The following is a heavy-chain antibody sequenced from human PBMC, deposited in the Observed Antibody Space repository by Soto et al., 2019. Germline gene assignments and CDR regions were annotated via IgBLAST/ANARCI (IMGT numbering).Heavy chain of an antibody. V-gene: IGHV3-48*01. CDR2: ISSSSSTI. J-gene: IGHJ4*02. D-gene: IGHD2-21*01. CDR1: GFTFSSYS. CDR3: ARDRPFRSLAS. Sequence: EVQLVESGGGLVQPGGSLRLSCAASGFTFSSYSMNWVRQAPGKGLEWVSYISSSSSTIYYADSVKGRFTISRDNAKNSLYLKRNSRRAENTAVYYGARDRPFRSLASWGQGTLVTVS.